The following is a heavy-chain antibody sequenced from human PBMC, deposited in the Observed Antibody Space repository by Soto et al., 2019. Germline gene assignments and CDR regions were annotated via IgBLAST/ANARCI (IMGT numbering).Heavy chain of an antibody. CDR2: INHSGST. D-gene: IGHD2-2*02. Sequence: SETLSLTCAVYGGSFSGYYWSWIRQPPGKGLEWIGEINHSGSTNYNPSLKSRVTISVDTSKNQFSLKLSSVTAADTAVYYCARVVPAAIRGYWFDPWGQGTLVTVSS. CDR3: ARVVPAAIRGYWFDP. CDR1: GGSFSGYY. J-gene: IGHJ5*02. V-gene: IGHV4-34*01.